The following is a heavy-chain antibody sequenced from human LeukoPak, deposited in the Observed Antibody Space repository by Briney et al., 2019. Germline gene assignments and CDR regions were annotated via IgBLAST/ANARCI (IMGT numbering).Heavy chain of an antibody. D-gene: IGHD5-18*01. Sequence: PSETLSLTCTVSGGSISSYYWSWIRQPPGKGLEWIGYIYYSGSTNYNPSLKSRVTISVDTSKNQFSLKLTSVTAADTAMYYCARDSTSMGDFDYWGQGTLVTVSS. V-gene: IGHV4-59*01. CDR1: GGSISSYY. J-gene: IGHJ4*02. CDR3: ARDSTSMGDFDY. CDR2: IYYSGST.